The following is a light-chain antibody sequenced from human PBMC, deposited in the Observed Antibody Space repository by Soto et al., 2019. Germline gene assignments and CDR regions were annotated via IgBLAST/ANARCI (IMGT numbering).Light chain of an antibody. CDR2: GVS. CDR3: QQYIDSPRT. Sequence: EIVLTQSPGTLALSLGDGATLSCRASQTVNSTYLAWYHQKPGQPPRLLLYGVSNRATGVPYRFSGGGSGTDFTLTNVTLEPADLGTYYCQQYIDSPRTFGQGTRVEVK. CDR1: QTVNSTY. V-gene: IGKV3-20*01. J-gene: IGKJ1*01.